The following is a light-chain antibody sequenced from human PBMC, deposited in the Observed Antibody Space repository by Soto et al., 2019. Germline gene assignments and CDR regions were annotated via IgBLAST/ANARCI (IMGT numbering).Light chain of an antibody. Sequence: QSALTQPASVSGSPGQSITISCTGTSSDVGGYNYVSWYQQHPGKAPKLMISEVSNRPSGVSDRFSGSKSGNTASLTISGLQTEDEADYYCSSYTRSITLVFGGGTKLTVL. CDR3: SSYTRSITLV. CDR1: SSDVGGYNY. CDR2: EVS. J-gene: IGLJ3*02. V-gene: IGLV2-14*01.